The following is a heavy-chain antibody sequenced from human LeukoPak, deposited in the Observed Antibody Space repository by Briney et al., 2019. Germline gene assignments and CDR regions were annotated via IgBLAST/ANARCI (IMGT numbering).Heavy chain of an antibody. CDR2: MNPNSGNT. CDR1: GYTFTSYD. Sequence: ASVKVSCKASGYTFTSYDINWVRQATGQGLEWMGWMNPNSGNTGYAQKFQGRVTMTRNTSISTAYMELSSLRSEDTAVYYCARVHDSSGYYYFDHWGQGTLVTVSS. CDR3: ARVHDSSGYYYFDH. J-gene: IGHJ4*02. D-gene: IGHD3-22*01. V-gene: IGHV1-8*01.